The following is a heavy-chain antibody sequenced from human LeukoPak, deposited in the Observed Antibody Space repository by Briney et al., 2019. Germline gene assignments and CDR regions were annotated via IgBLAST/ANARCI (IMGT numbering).Heavy chain of an antibody. CDR1: GFTFSDYY. J-gene: IGHJ4*02. CDR3: ASMGYYYDSSGYYRY. V-gene: IGHV3-11*01. CDR2: ISSSGSTI. D-gene: IGHD3-22*01. Sequence: GGSLRLSCAASGFTFSDYYTSWIRQAPGKGLEWVSYISSSGSTIYYADSVKGRFTISRDNAKNSLYLQMNSLRAEDTAVYYCASMGYYYDSSGYYRYWGQGTLVTVSS.